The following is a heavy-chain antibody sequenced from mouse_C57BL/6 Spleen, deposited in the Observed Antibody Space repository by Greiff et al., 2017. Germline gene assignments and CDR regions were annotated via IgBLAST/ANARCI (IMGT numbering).Heavy chain of an antibody. V-gene: IGHV1-7*01. CDR3: ARVHYYGSSKGDAMDY. Sequence: QVHVKQSGAELAKPGASVKLSCKASGYTFTSYWMHWVKQRPGQGLEWIGYINPSSGYTKYNQKFKDKATLTADKSSSTAYMQLSSLTYEDSAVYYCARVHYYGSSKGDAMDYWGQGTSVTVSS. CDR1: GYTFTSYW. CDR2: INPSSGYT. D-gene: IGHD1-1*01. J-gene: IGHJ4*01.